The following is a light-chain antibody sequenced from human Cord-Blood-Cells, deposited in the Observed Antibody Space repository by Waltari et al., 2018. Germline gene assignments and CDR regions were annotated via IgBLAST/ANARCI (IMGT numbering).Light chain of an antibody. CDR2: SNN. J-gene: IGLJ3*02. Sequence: VLTQPPSASGTPGQRVTISCSGSSSNIGSNTVNWYQQLPGTAPTLLIYSNNQRPSGVPDRFSGSKSGTSASLAISGLQSEDEADYYCAAWDDSLNGPVFGGGTKLTVL. CDR3: AAWDDSLNGPV. CDR1: SSNIGSNT. V-gene: IGLV1-44*01.